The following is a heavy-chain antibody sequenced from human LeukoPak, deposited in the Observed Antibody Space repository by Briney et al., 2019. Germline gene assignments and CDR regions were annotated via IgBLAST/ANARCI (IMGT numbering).Heavy chain of an antibody. CDR3: ATSISVVSVVISHADAFDI. CDR1: GFTFGDYA. CDR2: IKQDGSEK. J-gene: IGHJ3*02. D-gene: IGHD3-22*01. V-gene: IGHV3-7*03. Sequence: GGSPRLSCTASGFTFGDYAMSWFRQAPGKGLEWVANIKQDGSEKSKNSLYLQMNSLRAEDTAVYYCATSISVVSVVISHADAFDIWGQGTMVTVSS.